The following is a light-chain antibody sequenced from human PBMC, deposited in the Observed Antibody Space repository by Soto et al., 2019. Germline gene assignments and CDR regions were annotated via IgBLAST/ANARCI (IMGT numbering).Light chain of an antibody. V-gene: IGLV1-40*01. CDR3: QSYDSSLSGWV. J-gene: IGLJ3*02. Sequence: QSVLTQPPSVSGAPGQRATISGTGSSSNIGAGYDVHWYQQLPGTAPKLLIYGNSNRPSGVPDRFSGSKSGTSASLAITGLQAEDEADYYCQSYDSSLSGWVFGGGTKLTVL. CDR2: GNS. CDR1: SSNIGAGYD.